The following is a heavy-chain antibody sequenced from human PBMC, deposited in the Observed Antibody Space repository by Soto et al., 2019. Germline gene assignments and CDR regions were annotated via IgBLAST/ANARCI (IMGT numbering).Heavy chain of an antibody. J-gene: IGHJ4*02. CDR2: INAGNGNT. Sequence: GASVKVSCKASGYTFTSYAMHWVRQAPGQRLEWMGWINAGNGNTKYSQKFQGRVTITRDTSASTAYMELSSLRSEDTAVYYCARDRDYYDILTGYLYGLDYWGQGTLVTVSS. D-gene: IGHD3-9*01. CDR1: GYTFTSYA. V-gene: IGHV1-3*01. CDR3: ARDRDYYDILTGYLYGLDY.